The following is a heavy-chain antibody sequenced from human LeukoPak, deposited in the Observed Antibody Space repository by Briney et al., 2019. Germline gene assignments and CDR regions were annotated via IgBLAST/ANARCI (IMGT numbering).Heavy chain of an antibody. V-gene: IGHV3-23*01. CDR3: AKDLDGDYDNRFPDAFDI. Sequence: QAGGSLRLSCAASGFTFSSYAMSWVRQAPGKGLEWVSGISGSGSSTYYADAVKGRFTISRDNSKNTLYLQMNSLRAEDTAVYYCAKDLDGDYDNRFPDAFDIWGQGTMVTVSS. CDR1: GFTFSSYA. CDR2: ISGSGSST. D-gene: IGHD4-17*01. J-gene: IGHJ3*02.